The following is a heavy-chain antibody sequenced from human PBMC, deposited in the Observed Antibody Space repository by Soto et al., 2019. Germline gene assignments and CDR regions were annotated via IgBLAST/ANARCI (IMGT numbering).Heavy chain of an antibody. V-gene: IGHV3-48*01. D-gene: IGHD3-3*01. J-gene: IGHJ4*02. CDR1: GFTFSSYS. CDR3: VRSRREWFGVVPPSDV. CDR2: ISSGGYTI. Sequence: GGSLRLSCEAFGFTFSSYSFNWVRQAPGQGLEWVSFISSGGYTIYHADSLEGRFSISRDDAKNSVYLQMSGLRMDDTAVYYCVRSRREWFGVVPPSDVWGRGTLVTVSS.